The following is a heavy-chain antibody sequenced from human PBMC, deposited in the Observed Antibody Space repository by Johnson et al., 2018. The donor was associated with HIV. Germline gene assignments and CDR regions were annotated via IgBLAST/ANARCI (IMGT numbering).Heavy chain of an antibody. D-gene: IGHD6-13*01. J-gene: IGHJ3*02. CDR1: GVTFDDYG. Sequence: VQLVESGGGVVRPGGSLRLSCVVSGVTFDDYGMSWVRQAPGKGLEWVAGITWDGGSRGYAGSVKGRFTISSDNAKNFLYLHMNGLRAEDTALYYCAREAGSSLSFDIWGQGTMVTVSS. CDR2: ITWDGGSR. CDR3: AREAGSSLSFDI. V-gene: IGHV3-20*04.